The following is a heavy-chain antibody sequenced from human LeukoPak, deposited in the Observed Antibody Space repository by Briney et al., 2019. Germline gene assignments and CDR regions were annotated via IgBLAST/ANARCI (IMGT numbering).Heavy chain of an antibody. CDR2: IGQHGSE. CDR3: ARAALSSGWKAGVNY. Sequence: GGSLRLSCAASGFSLSYHYMSWVRQAPGKGLEWVANIGQHGSEYVDSVKGRFTISRDNSKNTLYLQMNSLRTEDTAVYYCARAALSSGWKAGVNYWGQGTLVTVSS. CDR1: GFSLSYHY. V-gene: IGHV3-7*01. J-gene: IGHJ4*02. D-gene: IGHD6-19*01.